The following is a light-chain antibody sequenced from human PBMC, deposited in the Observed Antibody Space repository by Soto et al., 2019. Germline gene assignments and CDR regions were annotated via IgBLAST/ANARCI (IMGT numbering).Light chain of an antibody. CDR2: AAS. V-gene: IGKV3-20*01. Sequence: EIVLTQSPGTLSLSPGERTTLPCRASQSVSSSYLAWYQQKPGQAPRLLIYAASSRATGIPDRFSGSGSGTDFTLTISRLEPEDFAVYYCQQYGSSRWTFGQGTKVDIK. CDR3: QQYGSSRWT. CDR1: QSVSSSY. J-gene: IGKJ1*01.